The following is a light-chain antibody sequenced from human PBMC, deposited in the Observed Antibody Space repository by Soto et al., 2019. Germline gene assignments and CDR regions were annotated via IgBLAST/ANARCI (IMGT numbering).Light chain of an antibody. Sequence: DVAVSLYPLSLPVTPGKPASISCTSSKSLLNSNGYNYLDWYLQKPGQSPQLLIYLGSNRASGVPDRFSGSGSGTDFTLKISRVEAEDVGLYYCMQALQAPLTFGQGTKVDIK. CDR1: KSLLNSNGYNY. CDR3: MQALQAPLT. CDR2: LGS. J-gene: IGKJ1*01. V-gene: IGKV2-28*01.